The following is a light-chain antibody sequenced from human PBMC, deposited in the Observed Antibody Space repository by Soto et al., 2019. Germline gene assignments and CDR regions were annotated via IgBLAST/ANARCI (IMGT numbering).Light chain of an antibody. V-gene: IGKV3-11*01. Sequence: EIVLTQSPATLSLSPGERATLSCRASQSVSSYLAWYQQKPGQAPRLLIYDASNRATGIPARFSGSGSGTDFTLTTSSLEPEDFAVYYCQQRSNWPLATFGQGTKVEIK. J-gene: IGKJ1*01. CDR2: DAS. CDR3: QQRSNWPLAT. CDR1: QSVSSY.